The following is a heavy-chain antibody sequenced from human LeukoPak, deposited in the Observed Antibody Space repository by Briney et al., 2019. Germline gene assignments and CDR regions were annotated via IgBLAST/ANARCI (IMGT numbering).Heavy chain of an antibody. CDR2: INHSGST. V-gene: IGHV4-34*01. D-gene: IGHD3-10*01. Sequence: SETLSLTCAVYGGSFSGYYWSWIRQPPGKGLEWIGEINHSGSTNYNPSLKSRVTISADTSKNQFSLKLSSVTAADTAVYYCARRSYYGSFHWGQGTLVTVSP. CDR3: ARRSYYGSFH. CDR1: GGSFSGYY. J-gene: IGHJ4*02.